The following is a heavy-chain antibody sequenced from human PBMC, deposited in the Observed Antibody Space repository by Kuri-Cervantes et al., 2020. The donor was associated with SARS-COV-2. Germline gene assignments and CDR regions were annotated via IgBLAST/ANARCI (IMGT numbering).Heavy chain of an antibody. CDR1: VYTFTDYY. CDR2: MNPNSGGT. CDR3: ARGHCWNYIWGTYRGGWGTFDF. J-gene: IGHJ3*01. D-gene: IGHD3-16*02. V-gene: IGHV1-2*04. Sequence: ASAKVSCKASVYTFTDYYMHWVRQAPGQGLEWMGWMNPNSGGTNSAQKFQGWVIMTRDTSITTAYMELSRLRYDDTAVYYFARGHCWNYIWGTYRGGWGTFDFWGQGTMVTVSS.